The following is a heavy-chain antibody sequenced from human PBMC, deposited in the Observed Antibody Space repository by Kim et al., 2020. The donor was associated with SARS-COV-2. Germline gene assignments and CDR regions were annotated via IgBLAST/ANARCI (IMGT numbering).Heavy chain of an antibody. CDR2: ISYDGSNK. J-gene: IGHJ3*02. D-gene: IGHD3-3*01. CDR3: ARDYDFWSGYYDAFDI. V-gene: IGHV3-30*04. Sequence: GGSLRLSCAASGFTFSSYAMHWVRQAPGKGLEWVAVISYDGSNKYYADSVKGRFTISRDNSKNTLHLQMNSLRAEDTAVYYCARDYDFWSGYYDAFDIWGQGTMVTVSS. CDR1: GFTFSSYA.